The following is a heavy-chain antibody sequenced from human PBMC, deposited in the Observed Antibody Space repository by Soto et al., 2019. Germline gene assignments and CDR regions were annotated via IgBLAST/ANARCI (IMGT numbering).Heavy chain of an antibody. CDR3: ARDMHAFDCSSTSCLGHPVNWFDP. Sequence: RLSRAAAACTFSDLYISWISRTPKKGLEWVSYISSSSSYTNYADSVQGRFTIARDNAENSLYLRMNSLRAEDTAVYYCARDMHAFDCSSTSCLGHPVNWFDPWGQGTLVTVSP. CDR2: ISSSSSYT. CDR1: ACTFSDLY. V-gene: IGHV3-11*06. D-gene: IGHD2-2*01. J-gene: IGHJ5*02.